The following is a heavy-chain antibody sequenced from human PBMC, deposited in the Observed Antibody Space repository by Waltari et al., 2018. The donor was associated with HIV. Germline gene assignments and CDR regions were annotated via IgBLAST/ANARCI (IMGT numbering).Heavy chain of an antibody. V-gene: IGHV1-69*01. D-gene: IGHD5-12*01. CDR1: GGTFISQA. Sequence: QVQLVQSGAEVKKPGSSVKVSCKASGGTFISQAISWVRQAPGQGLEWMGGNIPRFDTTNYAQNFQGRVTITADESTSTAYMELSSLRSEDTAVYFCARSIRYSGFAEVYYFDYWGQGTLVTVSS. J-gene: IGHJ4*02. CDR2: NIPRFDTT. CDR3: ARSIRYSGFAEVYYFDY.